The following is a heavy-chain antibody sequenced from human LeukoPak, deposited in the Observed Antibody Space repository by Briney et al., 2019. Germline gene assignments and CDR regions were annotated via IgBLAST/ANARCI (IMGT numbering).Heavy chain of an antibody. J-gene: IGHJ3*02. D-gene: IGHD1-26*01. CDR2: ISYDGSNK. CDR3: ARDSGAYHGNAFDI. CDR1: GFTFSTYA. V-gene: IGHV3-30-3*01. Sequence: GSLRLSCAASGFTFSTYAMHWVRQAPGKGLEWVTVISYDGSNKYYADSVKGRFTISRDNSKNTLFLQMNSLRPEDTAAYYCARDSGAYHGNAFDIWGRGTMATVSS.